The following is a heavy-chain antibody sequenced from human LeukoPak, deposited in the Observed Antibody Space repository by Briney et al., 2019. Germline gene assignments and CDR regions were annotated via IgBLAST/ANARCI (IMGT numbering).Heavy chain of an antibody. D-gene: IGHD3-9*01. V-gene: IGHV1-2*02. CDR1: GYRFSGNY. CDR2: INPNSGDT. J-gene: IGHJ5*02. Sequence: SVKVSCQASGYRFSGNYIHWVRQAPGQGLEWMAWINPNSGDTNYAQKFQGRVTVTRDTSISTVYMDLSRLRYDDTAIYYCARAREVTGLTPWGQGTLVTVSS. CDR3: ARAREVTGLTP.